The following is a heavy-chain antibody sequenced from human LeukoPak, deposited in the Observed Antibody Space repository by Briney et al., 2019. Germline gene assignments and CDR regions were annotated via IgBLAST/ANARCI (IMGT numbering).Heavy chain of an antibody. CDR3: ARRPSSTWYFDY. Sequence: SETLSLTCAVSGGSISGYYWSWIRQPPGKGLEWIGYISYSGSTNYNPSLKSRVTTSVDTSKNQFSLKLSSVTAADTAVYYCARRPSSTWYFDYWGQGTLVTVSS. CDR1: GGSISGYY. J-gene: IGHJ4*02. CDR2: ISYSGST. D-gene: IGHD6-6*01. V-gene: IGHV4-59*08.